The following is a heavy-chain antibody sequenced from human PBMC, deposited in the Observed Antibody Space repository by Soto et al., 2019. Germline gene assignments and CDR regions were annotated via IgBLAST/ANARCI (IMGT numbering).Heavy chain of an antibody. CDR2: ISGSGGST. CDR3: AKGRRDDTLTGFYLTYFDY. Sequence: EVQLLESGGGSVQPGSSLRLSCAASGFTFSNYAMSWVRQTPGGGLEWVSSISGSGGSTFYADSVKGRFTISRDNPKNTLYLQMNSLRADDTAVYYCAKGRRDDTLTGFYLTYFDYWGRGTLVTVPS. CDR1: GFTFSNYA. J-gene: IGHJ4*02. V-gene: IGHV3-23*01. D-gene: IGHD3-9*01.